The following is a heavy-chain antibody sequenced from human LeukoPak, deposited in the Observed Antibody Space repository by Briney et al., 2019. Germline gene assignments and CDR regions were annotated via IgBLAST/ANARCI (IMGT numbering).Heavy chain of an antibody. D-gene: IGHD3-16*02. Sequence: GGSLRLSCAASGFTFSSYAMSWVRQAPGKGLEWVSAISGSGGSTYHADSVKGRFTISRDNSKNTLYLQMNSLRAEDTAVYYCAKGLFMITFGGVIGDYWGQGTLVTVSS. V-gene: IGHV3-23*01. CDR2: ISGSGGST. CDR3: AKGLFMITFGGVIGDY. CDR1: GFTFSSYA. J-gene: IGHJ4*02.